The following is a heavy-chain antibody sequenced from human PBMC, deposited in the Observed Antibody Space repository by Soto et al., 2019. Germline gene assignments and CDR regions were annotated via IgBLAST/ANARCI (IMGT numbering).Heavy chain of an antibody. D-gene: IGHD2-2*01. CDR3: ARAPMYQLLPLYFDY. J-gene: IGHJ4*02. Sequence: PSETLSLTCTVSGGSISSGDYYWSWIRQPPGKGLEWIGYTYYSGSTYYNPSLKSRVTISVDMSKNQFSLKLSSVTAADTAVYYCARAPMYQLLPLYFDYWGQGTLVTVSS. CDR1: GGSISSGDYY. V-gene: IGHV4-30-4*01. CDR2: TYYSGST.